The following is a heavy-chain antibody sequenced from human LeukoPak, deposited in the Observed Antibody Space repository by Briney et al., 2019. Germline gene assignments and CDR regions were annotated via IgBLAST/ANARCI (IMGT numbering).Heavy chain of an antibody. V-gene: IGHV3-23*01. CDR3: AKDGPDYYGSGRRNWFDP. D-gene: IGHD3-10*01. J-gene: IGHJ5*02. CDR1: GFTFSSYA. CDR2: ISGSGGST. Sequence: GGSLRLSCAASGFTFSSYAMSWVRQAPGKGLEWVAAISGSGGSTYYADSVKGRFTISRDNSKNTLYLQMNSLRAEDTAVYSCAKDGPDYYGSGRRNWFDPWGQGTLVTVSS.